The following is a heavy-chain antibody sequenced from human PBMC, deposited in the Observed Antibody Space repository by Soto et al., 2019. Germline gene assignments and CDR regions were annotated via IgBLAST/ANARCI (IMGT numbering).Heavy chain of an antibody. CDR3: ARGWYGGPEAYFDY. J-gene: IGHJ4*02. CDR2: IHYRGFT. Sequence: WTWIRQPPGKGLEWIGYIHYRGFTLYNSSLKGRVSISGDTSKNQFSLWLSSVSAADTAVYYCARGWYGGPEAYFDYWGQGSLVTVSS. D-gene: IGHD3-10*01. V-gene: IGHV4-31*02.